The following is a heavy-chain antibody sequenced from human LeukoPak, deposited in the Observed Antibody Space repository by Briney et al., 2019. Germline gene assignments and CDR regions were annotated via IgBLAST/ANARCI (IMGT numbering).Heavy chain of an antibody. CDR1: GGYISSYY. CDR2: IYYSGST. J-gene: IGHJ4*02. Sequence: SETLSLTCTVSGGYISSYYWSWIRQPPGKGLEWIGYIYYSGSTNYNPSLKSRVTISVDTSKNQFSLKLSSVTAADTAVYYCARGFYHAGFDYWGQGTLVTVSS. D-gene: IGHD1-14*01. V-gene: IGHV4-59*01. CDR3: ARGFYHAGFDY.